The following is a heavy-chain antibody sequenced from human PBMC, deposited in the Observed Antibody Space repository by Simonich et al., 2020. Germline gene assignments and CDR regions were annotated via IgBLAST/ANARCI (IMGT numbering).Heavy chain of an antibody. CDR3: AKDLGERITMIVVVIDAFDI. V-gene: IGHV3-23*01. J-gene: IGHJ3*02. CDR1: GFTFSSYA. CDR2: IIGSGGST. Sequence: GGGLVQPGGSLILSCAASGFTFSSYAMSWVRQAPGKGLEWVSAIIGSGGSTYYADSVKGRFTISRDNSKNTLYLQMHSLRAEDTAVYYCAKDLGERITMIVVVIDAFDIWGQGTMVTVSS. D-gene: IGHD3-22*01.